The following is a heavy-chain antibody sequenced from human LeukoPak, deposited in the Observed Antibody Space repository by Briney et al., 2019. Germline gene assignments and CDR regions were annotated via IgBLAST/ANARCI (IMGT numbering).Heavy chain of an antibody. V-gene: IGHV3-23*01. CDR3: VKEGDEESSGGP. J-gene: IGHJ4*02. CDR1: GFTVSSNY. D-gene: IGHD6-25*01. CDR2: ISGGGGNT. Sequence: GGSLRLSCAASGFTVSSNYMSWVRQAPGKGLEWVSAISGGGGNTYYADSVKGHFTISRDNSKNTVYLQMNSLRAEDTAVYYCVKEGDEESSGGPWGQGTLVTVSS.